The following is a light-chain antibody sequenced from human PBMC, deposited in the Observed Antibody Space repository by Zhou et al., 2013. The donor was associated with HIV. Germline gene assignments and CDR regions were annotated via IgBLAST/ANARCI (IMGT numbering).Light chain of an antibody. CDR1: QSVSSSF. Sequence: EIVLTQSPGTLSLSPGERATLSCRASQSVSSSFLAWYQLKPGQAPRLIIYSASRRATGIPDRFSGSGSGTDFTLTISRLEPEDFAVYYCHQYGTSPQPFGQGTKVEVK. J-gene: IGKJ1*01. CDR2: SAS. V-gene: IGKV3-20*01. CDR3: HQYGTSPQP.